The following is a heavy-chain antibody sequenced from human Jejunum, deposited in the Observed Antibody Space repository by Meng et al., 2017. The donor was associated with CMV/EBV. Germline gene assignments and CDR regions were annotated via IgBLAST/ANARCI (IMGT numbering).Heavy chain of an antibody. CDR1: GDPLGTSSNS. CDR2: ISRTGST. D-gene: IGHD1-26*01. J-gene: IGHJ4*02. V-gene: IGHV4-4*02. CDR3: ARDPYSGTYSVDY. Sequence: VSGDPLGTSSNSFYWVRKPPGKGLEWIGAISRTGSTNYNPSLKSRVTMSLDKSKNQFSLSLNSVTAADTAVYYCARDPYSGTYSVDYWGPGILVTVSS.